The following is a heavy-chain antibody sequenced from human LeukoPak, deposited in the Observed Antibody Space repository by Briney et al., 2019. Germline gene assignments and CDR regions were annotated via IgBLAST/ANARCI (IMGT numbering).Heavy chain of an antibody. CDR1: GGSISSYY. CDR3: ASSTSYYFDY. CDR2: INHSGST. J-gene: IGHJ4*02. V-gene: IGHV4-34*01. Sequence: PSETLSLTCTVSGGSISSYYWSWIRQPPGKGLEWIGEINHSGSTNYNPSLKSRVTISVDTSKNQFSLKLSSVTAADTAVYYCASSTSYYFDYWGQGTLVTVSS. D-gene: IGHD2-2*01.